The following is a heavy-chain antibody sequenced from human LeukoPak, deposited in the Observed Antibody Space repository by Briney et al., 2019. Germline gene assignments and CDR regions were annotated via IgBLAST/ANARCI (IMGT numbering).Heavy chain of an antibody. J-gene: IGHJ4*02. V-gene: IGHV3-30*18. Sequence: PGGSLRLSCAASEFTFSSYAMHWVRQAPGKGLEWVALVSNDGGDKYYADSVKGRFTISRDNSKNTLYLQMNSLRGEDTGVYYCAKANLLDWLLPFDYWGQGTLVTVSS. D-gene: IGHD3/OR15-3a*01. CDR2: VSNDGGDK. CDR3: AKANLLDWLLPFDY. CDR1: EFTFSSYA.